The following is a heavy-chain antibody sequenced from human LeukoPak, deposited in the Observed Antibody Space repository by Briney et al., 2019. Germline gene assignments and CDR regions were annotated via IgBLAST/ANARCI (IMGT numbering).Heavy chain of an antibody. D-gene: IGHD2-2*01. CDR1: GFTFITYW. J-gene: IGHJ4*02. V-gene: IGHV3-7*01. Sequence: GGSLRLSCAASGFTFITYWMSWVRQAPGKGLEWVANIKQDGSEKYYVDSVKGRFTISRDNAKNSLYLQMDSLRAEDTAVYYCAIHLACGSMSCPPFDNWGQGTLVTVSS. CDR2: IKQDGSEK. CDR3: AIHLACGSMSCPPFDN.